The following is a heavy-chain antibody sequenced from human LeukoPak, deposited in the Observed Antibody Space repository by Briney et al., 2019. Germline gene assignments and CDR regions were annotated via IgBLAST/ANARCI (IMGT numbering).Heavy chain of an antibody. CDR2: ISYDGSNK. J-gene: IGHJ4*02. D-gene: IGHD5/OR15-5a*01. V-gene: IGHV3-30*03. Sequence: PGRSLRLSCAASGFTFSSYGMHWVRQAPGKGLEWVAVISYDGSNKYYADSVKGRFTISRDNSKNTLYLQMNSLRAEDTAVYYCARGSKMTQNDYWGQGTLVTVSS. CDR3: ARGSKMTQNDY. CDR1: GFTFSSYG.